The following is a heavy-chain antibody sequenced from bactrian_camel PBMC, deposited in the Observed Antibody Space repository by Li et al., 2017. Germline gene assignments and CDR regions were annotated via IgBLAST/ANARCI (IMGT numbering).Heavy chain of an antibody. J-gene: IGHJ4*01. V-gene: IGHV3S55*01. CDR1: GFTFELAD. CDR2: INSDGDT. CDR3: AAYLGPTGWGKWFNY. D-gene: IGHD5*01. Sequence: HVQLVESGGGSVQAGETLRLSCTTSGFTFELADMGWYRQAPGNDCELVSTINSDGDTYYEDSVAGRFTISRDNAKNTLYLQLSSLKTEDTAMYYCAAYLGPTGWGKWFNYWGQGTQVTVS.